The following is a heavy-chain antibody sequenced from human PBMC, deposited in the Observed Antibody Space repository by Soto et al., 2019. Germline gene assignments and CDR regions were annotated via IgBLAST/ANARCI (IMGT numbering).Heavy chain of an antibody. CDR3: ASQASPYYYYGMDV. V-gene: IGHV4-39*01. J-gene: IGHJ6*02. CDR2: IYYSGST. CDR1: GGSISSSSYY. Sequence: QLQLQESGPGLVKPSETLSLTCTVSGGSISSSSYYWGWIRQPPGKGLEWIGSIYYSGSTYYNPSLKSRVPISADTSKNQFSLKRSAVTAADTAVYYCASQASPYYYYGMDVWGQGTTVTVSS.